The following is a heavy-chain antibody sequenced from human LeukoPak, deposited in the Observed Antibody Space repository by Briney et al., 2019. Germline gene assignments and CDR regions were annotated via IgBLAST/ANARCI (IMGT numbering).Heavy chain of an antibody. J-gene: IGHJ3*02. CDR2: IYSGGST. CDR1: GFTVSSNY. D-gene: IGHD3-10*01. V-gene: IGHV3-66*01. CDR3: ASDGGRYGSGSYLAPLHAFDI. Sequence: GGSLRLSCAASGFTVSSNYMSWVRQAPGKGLEWVSVIYSGGSTYYADSVKGRFTISRDNSKNTLYLQMNSLRAEDTAVYYCASDGGRYGSGSYLAPLHAFDIWGQGTMVTVSS.